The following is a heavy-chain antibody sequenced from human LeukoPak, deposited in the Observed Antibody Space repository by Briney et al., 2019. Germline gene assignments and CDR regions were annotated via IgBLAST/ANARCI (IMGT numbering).Heavy chain of an antibody. CDR3: ARALPDLYGDYSYFDY. D-gene: IGHD4-17*01. CDR1: GFTFSSYS. V-gene: IGHV3-48*02. Sequence: GGSLRLSCAASGFTFSSYSMNWVRQAPGKGLEWVSHITASGTAMFYADSVKGRFTISRDNAKNSLYLQMNSLRDEDTAVYYCARALPDLYGDYSYFDYWGQGTLVTVSS. J-gene: IGHJ4*02. CDR2: ITASGTAM.